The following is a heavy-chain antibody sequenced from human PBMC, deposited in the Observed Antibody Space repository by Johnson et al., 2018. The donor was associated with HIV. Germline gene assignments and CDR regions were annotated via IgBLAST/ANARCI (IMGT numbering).Heavy chain of an antibody. CDR2: IKQDGSEK. D-gene: IGHD6-13*01. V-gene: IGHV3-7*01. CDR3: ARERIAAAGLDAFDI. J-gene: IGHJ3*02. Sequence: VQLVESGGGVVRPGRSLRLSCAASGFTFSSYWMSWVRQAPGKGLEWVANIKQDGSEKYYVDSVKGRFTISRDNAKNSLYLQMNSLRAEDTAVYYCARERIAAAGLDAFDIWGQGTMVTVSS. CDR1: GFTFSSYW.